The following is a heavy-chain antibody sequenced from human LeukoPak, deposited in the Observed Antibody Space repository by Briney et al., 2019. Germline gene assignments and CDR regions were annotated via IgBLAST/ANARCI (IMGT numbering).Heavy chain of an antibody. Sequence: GGSLRLSCAASGFTFSYYGMHWVRQAPGKGLDWVAVVSYDGSNKYYAASVKGRFTISRVNSKNTLYLQLNSLRAEDTAVYYCAKDGGCSSTTCYSPYYFDYWGQGTPVTVSS. J-gene: IGHJ4*02. CDR2: VSYDGSNK. CDR3: AKDGGCSSTTCYSPYYFDY. V-gene: IGHV3-30*18. D-gene: IGHD2-2*01. CDR1: GFTFSYYG.